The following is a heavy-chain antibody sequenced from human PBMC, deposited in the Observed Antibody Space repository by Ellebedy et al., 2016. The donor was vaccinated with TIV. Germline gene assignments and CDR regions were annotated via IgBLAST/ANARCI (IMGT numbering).Heavy chain of an antibody. CDR3: AREVVIYDILTGYYSRYFQH. J-gene: IGHJ1*01. CDR1: GFTFSSDW. Sequence: PGGSLRLSCAASGFTFSSDWMSWVRQAPGKGLEWVANIKQDGSEKYYLDSVKGRVTIPRDNAKNSLYLQMNSLIAEDTAVYYCAREVVIYDILTGYYSRYFQHWGQGTLVTVSS. V-gene: IGHV3-7*01. D-gene: IGHD3-9*01. CDR2: IKQDGSEK.